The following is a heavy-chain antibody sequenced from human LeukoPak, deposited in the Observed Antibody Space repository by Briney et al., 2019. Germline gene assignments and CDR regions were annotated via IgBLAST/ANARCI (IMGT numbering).Heavy chain of an antibody. CDR1: GFTFSSYG. J-gene: IGHJ6*02. CDR3: AKVGPHDYGDPYYYYGMDV. V-gene: IGHV3-30*18. Sequence: GGSLRLSCAASGFTFSSYGMHWVRQAPGKGLEWVAVISYDGSNKYYADSVKGRFTISRDNSKNTLYLQMNSLRAEDTAVYYCAKVGPHDYGDPYYYYGMDVWGQGTTVTVSS. CDR2: ISYDGSNK. D-gene: IGHD4-17*01.